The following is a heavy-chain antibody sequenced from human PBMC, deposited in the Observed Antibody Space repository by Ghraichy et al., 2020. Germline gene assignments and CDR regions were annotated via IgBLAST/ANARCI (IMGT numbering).Heavy chain of an antibody. V-gene: IGHV4-39*01. Sequence: SETLSLTCTVSGGSITSSSYYWGWFRQPPGKGLEWIGNIYYIGTTSYNPSLKSRVTISVDTSKNQVSLKLSSVTAADTAVYYCARGDTKLKWFDPWGQGTLVTVS. D-gene: IGHD3-10*01. CDR3: ARGDTKLKWFDP. CDR1: GGSITSSSYY. CDR2: IYYIGTT. J-gene: IGHJ5*02.